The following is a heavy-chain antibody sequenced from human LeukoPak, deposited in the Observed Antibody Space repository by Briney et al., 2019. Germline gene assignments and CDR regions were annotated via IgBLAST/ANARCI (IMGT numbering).Heavy chain of an antibody. CDR2: ISGSGGST. CDR1: GFTFGDYA. V-gene: IGHV3-23*01. CDR3: AKDPTRGAARPDY. D-gene: IGHD6-6*01. J-gene: IGHJ4*02. Sequence: GGSLRLSCTASGFTFGDYAMSWVRQAPGKGLEWVSAISGSGGSTYYADSVKGRFTISRDNSKNTLYLQMNSLRAEDTAVYYCAKDPTRGAARPDYWGQGTLVTVSS.